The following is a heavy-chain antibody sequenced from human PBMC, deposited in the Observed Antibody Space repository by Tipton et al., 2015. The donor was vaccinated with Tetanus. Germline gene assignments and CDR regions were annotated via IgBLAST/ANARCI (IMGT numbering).Heavy chain of an antibody. V-gene: IGHV3-48*02. J-gene: IGHJ5*02. CDR2: ITSSSSTI. CDR1: GFTFSSYN. CDR3: ARAFFAAATS. D-gene: IGHD6-13*01. Sequence: SLRLSCAASGFTFSSYNMNWVRQAPGKGLEWVSYITSSSSTIYYADSVKDRFTISRDNAKNSLYLQMNSLRDDDTAVYYCARAFFAAATSWGQGTLVTVSS.